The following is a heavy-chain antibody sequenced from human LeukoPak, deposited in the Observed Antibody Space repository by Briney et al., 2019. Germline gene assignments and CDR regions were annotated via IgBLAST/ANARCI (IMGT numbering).Heavy chain of an antibody. D-gene: IGHD1-1*01. CDR3: ARFRNRVLEPPRFDY. Sequence: GASVKVSCKASGYTFTSYGISWVRQAPGQGLEWMGWISAYNGNTNYAQKLQGRVTMTTDTSTSTAYMELRSLRSDDTAVYYCARFRNRVLEPPRFDYWGQGTLVTVSS. V-gene: IGHV1-18*01. CDR2: ISAYNGNT. J-gene: IGHJ4*02. CDR1: GYTFTSYG.